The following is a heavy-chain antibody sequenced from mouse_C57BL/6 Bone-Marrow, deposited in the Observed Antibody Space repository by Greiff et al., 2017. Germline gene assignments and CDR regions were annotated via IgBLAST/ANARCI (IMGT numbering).Heavy chain of an antibody. V-gene: IGHV1-55*01. J-gene: IGHJ4*01. CDR3: ARSEVTTHYAMDY. D-gene: IGHD2-2*01. CDR2: IYPGSGST. CDR1: GYTFTSYW. Sequence: QVQLQQPGAELVKPGASVKMSCKASGYTFTSYWITWVKQRPGQGLEWIGDIYPGSGSTNYNEKFKSKATLTVDTSSSTAYMQLSSLTSEDSAVYYYARSEVTTHYAMDYWGQGTSVTVSS.